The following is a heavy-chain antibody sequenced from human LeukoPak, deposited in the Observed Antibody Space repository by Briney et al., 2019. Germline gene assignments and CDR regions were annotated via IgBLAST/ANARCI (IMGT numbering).Heavy chain of an antibody. CDR1: GFTFSSYA. D-gene: IGHD2-2*01. CDR3: AKTNIVVVPAAISIECFQH. V-gene: IGHV3-23*01. CDR2: ISGSGGST. J-gene: IGHJ1*01. Sequence: PGGSLRLSCAASGFTFSSYAMSWVRQAPGKGLEWVSAISGSGGSTYYADSVKGRFTISRDNSKNTLYLQMNSLRAEDTAVYYCAKTNIVVVPAAISIECFQHWGQGTLVTVSS.